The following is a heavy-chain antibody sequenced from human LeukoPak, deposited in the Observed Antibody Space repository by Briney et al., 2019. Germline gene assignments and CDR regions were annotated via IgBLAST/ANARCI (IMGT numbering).Heavy chain of an antibody. D-gene: IGHD5-12*01. CDR1: GDSVSSNSAA. Sequence: SQTLSLTCAISGDSVSSNSAAWNWIRQSPSRGLEWLGRTYYRSKWYKDFAVSVRSRITINPDTSKNQFSLQLTSVTPEDTAVYYCAGGYRGYGYYFDYWGQGTLVTVSS. V-gene: IGHV6-1*01. J-gene: IGHJ4*02. CDR3: AGGYRGYGYYFDY. CDR2: TYYRSKWYK.